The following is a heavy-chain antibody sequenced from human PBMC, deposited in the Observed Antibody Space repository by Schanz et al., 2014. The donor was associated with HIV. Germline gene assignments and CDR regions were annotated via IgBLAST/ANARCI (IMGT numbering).Heavy chain of an antibody. CDR1: RGSFSGYY. CDR2: INHSGST. D-gene: IGHD2-15*01. CDR3: AGGPYCSGGSCYHYFDY. V-gene: IGHV4-34*01. Sequence: QVLLQQWGAGLMKPSETLSLTCAVQRGSFSGYYWTWIRQPPGKGLEWIGEINHSGSTYYNPSLKRRVTISEDTSRNQFSLRLPSVTAADTAVYYCAGGPYCSGGSCYHYFDYWGQGTLVTVSS. J-gene: IGHJ4*02.